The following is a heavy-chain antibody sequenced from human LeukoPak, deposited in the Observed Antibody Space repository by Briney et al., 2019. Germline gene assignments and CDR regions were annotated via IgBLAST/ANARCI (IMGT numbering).Heavy chain of an antibody. V-gene: IGHV3-23*01. CDR1: GFTFSNSA. CDR3: AKDSWGYYDSSGYYVWLDP. D-gene: IGHD3-22*01. Sequence: GGSLRLSCAASGFTFSNSALSWVRQAPGKGLEWVSDISGSGGSTYYADSVKGRFTISRDNSKNTLYLQMNSLRAEDTAVYYCAKDSWGYYDSSGYYVWLDPWGQGTLVTVSS. CDR2: ISGSGGST. J-gene: IGHJ5*02.